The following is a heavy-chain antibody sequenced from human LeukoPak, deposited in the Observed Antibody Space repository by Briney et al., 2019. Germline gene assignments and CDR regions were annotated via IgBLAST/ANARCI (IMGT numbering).Heavy chain of an antibody. J-gene: IGHJ2*01. CDR1: GYTFTSYR. Sequence: GASVKVSCKTSGYTFTSYRISWVRQAPGQGLEWMGWISAYNGNTNYAQKFQGRVTMTTDTSTSTAYMELRSLRSDDTAVYYCARDRVQLGRRSGYFDLWGRGTLVTVSS. V-gene: IGHV1-18*01. CDR2: ISAYNGNT. D-gene: IGHD1-1*01. CDR3: ARDRVQLGRRSGYFDL.